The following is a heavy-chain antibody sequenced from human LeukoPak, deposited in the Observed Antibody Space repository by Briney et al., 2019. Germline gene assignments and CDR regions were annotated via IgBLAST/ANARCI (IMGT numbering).Heavy chain of an antibody. CDR2: IYYSATT. J-gene: IGHJ6*02. Sequence: SETLSLTCTVSGGSISTTYYYWGWIRQPPGKGLEWIGSIYYSATTYYNPSLKSRVTISVDTSTNQFSLKLSSVTAAETAVYYCARDRYDSSGYHGMDVWGQGTTVTVSS. D-gene: IGHD3-22*01. V-gene: IGHV4-39*07. CDR3: ARDRYDSSGYHGMDV. CDR1: GGSISTTYYY.